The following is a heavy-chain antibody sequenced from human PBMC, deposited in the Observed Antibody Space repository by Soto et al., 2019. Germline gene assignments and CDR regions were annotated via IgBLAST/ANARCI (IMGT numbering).Heavy chain of an antibody. J-gene: IGHJ5*02. V-gene: IGHV4-59*01. CDR3: ARASDIVATIQYWFDP. CDR1: GGSISSYY. Sequence: SETLSLTCTVSGGSISSYYWSWIRQPPGKGLEWIGYIYYSGSTNYNPSLKSRVTISVDTSKSQFSLKLSSVTAADTAVYYCARASDIVATIQYWFDPWGQGTLVTVSS. D-gene: IGHD5-12*01. CDR2: IYYSGST.